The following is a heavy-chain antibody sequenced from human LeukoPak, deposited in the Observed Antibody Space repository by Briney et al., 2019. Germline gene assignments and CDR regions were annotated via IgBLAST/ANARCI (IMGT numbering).Heavy chain of an antibody. D-gene: IGHD3-10*01. CDR2: INHSGST. CDR1: GGSFSGYY. Sequence: SETLSLTCAVYGGSFSGYYWSWIRQPPGKGLEWIGEINHSGSTNYNPSLKSRVTISVDTSKNQFSLKLSSVTAADTAVYYCARCYGSGSTPPDYWGQGTLVTVSS. J-gene: IGHJ4*02. V-gene: IGHV4-34*01. CDR3: ARCYGSGSTPPDY.